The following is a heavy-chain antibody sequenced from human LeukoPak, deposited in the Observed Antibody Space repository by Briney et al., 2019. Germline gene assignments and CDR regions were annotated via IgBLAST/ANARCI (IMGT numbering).Heavy chain of an antibody. Sequence: GGSLRLSCAASGFTFSSYAMSWVRQAPGKGLEWVSTISGSGGSTYYADSVKGRFTISRDNSKNTLYLQMNSLKAEDTAVYYCAKDTTQWLPTYFDYWGQGTLVTVSS. D-gene: IGHD6-19*01. CDR2: ISGSGGST. J-gene: IGHJ4*02. V-gene: IGHV3-23*01. CDR1: GFTFSSYA. CDR3: AKDTTQWLPTYFDY.